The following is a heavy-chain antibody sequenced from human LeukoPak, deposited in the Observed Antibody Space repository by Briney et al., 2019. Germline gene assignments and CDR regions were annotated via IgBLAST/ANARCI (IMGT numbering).Heavy chain of an antibody. J-gene: IGHJ4*02. CDR1: GFTFSSYS. CDR3: ARDRSGYDSLDY. D-gene: IGHD5-12*01. CDR2: ISSSSSYI. Sequence: PGGSLRLSCVGSGFTFSSYSMNWVRQAPGKGLEWVSSISSSSSYIYYADSVKGRFTISRDNAKNSLYLQMNSLRAEDTAVYYCARDRSGYDSLDYWGQGTLVTVSS. V-gene: IGHV3-21*01.